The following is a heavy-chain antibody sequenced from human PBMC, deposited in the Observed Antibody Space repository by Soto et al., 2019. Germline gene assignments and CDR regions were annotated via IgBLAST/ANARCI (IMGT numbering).Heavy chain of an antibody. CDR2: IKGSHAGGTT. Sequence: EVQLVESGGGLVEPGGSIRLSCAASGFTFTRAYMTWVRQAPGKGLEWVGRIKGSHAGGTTDYATSGIDRFTISRDDAKNTLYLQMSSLKSEDTSVYYCATEGGYPGRNFYGAYWGQGTLVTVSS. D-gene: IGHD1-26*01. V-gene: IGHV3-15*01. CDR1: GFTFTRAY. J-gene: IGHJ4*02. CDR3: ATEGGYPGRNFYGAY.